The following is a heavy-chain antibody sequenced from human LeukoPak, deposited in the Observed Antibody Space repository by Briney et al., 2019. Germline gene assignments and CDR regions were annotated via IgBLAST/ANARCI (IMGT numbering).Heavy chain of an antibody. CDR2: TYYRSTWYN. CDR1: GDSVSSNSVT. V-gene: IGHV6-1*01. CDR3: ARRLTQYDCFDP. Sequence: SQTLSLTCALSGDSVSSNSVTWNWLRHSPSRGLEWLGRTYYRSTWYNDYAVSVRGRITVNPDTSKNQFSLHLNSVTPEDTAVYYCARRLTQYDCFDPWGQGNLVTVSS. J-gene: IGHJ5*02. D-gene: IGHD2-2*01.